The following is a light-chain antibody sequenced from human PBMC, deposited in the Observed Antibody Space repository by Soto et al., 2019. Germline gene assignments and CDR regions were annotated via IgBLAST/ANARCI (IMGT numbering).Light chain of an antibody. CDR3: QQYGSSPLT. CDR1: ESVSDNY. Sequence: EIVLTQSPGTLSLSPGERATLSCRASESVSDNYLAWYQQRSGQAPRLVIYGASSRASAVPDRFSGSGSGADFTLTTSRLEPEDVAVYYCQQYGSSPLTFGGGTKVENK. J-gene: IGKJ4*01. CDR2: GAS. V-gene: IGKV3-20*01.